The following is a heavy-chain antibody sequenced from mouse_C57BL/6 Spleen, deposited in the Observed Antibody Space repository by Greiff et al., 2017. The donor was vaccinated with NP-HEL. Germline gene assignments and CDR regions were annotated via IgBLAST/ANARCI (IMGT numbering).Heavy chain of an antibody. V-gene: IGHV1-82*01. CDR2: IYPGDGDT. D-gene: IGHD2-1*01. CDR1: GYAFSSSW. Sequence: VQLQQSGPELVKPGASVKISCKASGYAFSSSWMNWVKQRPGKGLEWIGRIYPGDGDTNYNGKFKGKATLTADKSSSTAYMQLSSLTSEDSAVYFCARPLLDYAMDYWGQGTSVTVSS. CDR3: ARPLLDYAMDY. J-gene: IGHJ4*01.